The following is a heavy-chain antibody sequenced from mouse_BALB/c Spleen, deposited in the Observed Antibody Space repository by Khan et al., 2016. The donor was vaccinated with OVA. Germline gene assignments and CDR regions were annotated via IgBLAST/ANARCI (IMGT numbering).Heavy chain of an antibody. J-gene: IGHJ3*01. Sequence: EVELVESGGDLVKPGGSLKLSCAASGFTFSSYSMSWVRQTPDKRLEWVATISSDGDYTYYPDRVKGRFTIYRDNAKNNLNLQMSSMKSEDTALYYCASHLTGSFAYWGQGTLVTVSA. CDR3: ASHLTGSFAY. CDR2: ISSDGDYT. V-gene: IGHV5-6*01. D-gene: IGHD4-1*01. CDR1: GFTFSSYS.